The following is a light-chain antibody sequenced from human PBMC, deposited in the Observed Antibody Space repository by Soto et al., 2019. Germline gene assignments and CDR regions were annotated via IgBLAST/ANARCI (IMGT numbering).Light chain of an antibody. Sequence: QSALTQPASVSGSPGQSITISCTGTSSDVGNYNFVSWYQQHPGKAPKLMIYDVSKRPSGVSNRFSGSKSGNTASLTISGLQAEDEADYYCCSYAGNNIPGVFGGGTKVTVL. CDR2: DVS. V-gene: IGLV2-23*02. CDR3: CSYAGNNIPGV. J-gene: IGLJ3*02. CDR1: SSDVGNYNF.